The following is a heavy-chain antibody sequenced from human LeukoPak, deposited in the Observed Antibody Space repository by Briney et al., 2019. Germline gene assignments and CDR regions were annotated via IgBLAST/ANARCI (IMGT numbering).Heavy chain of an antibody. CDR1: GFTFTNYA. CDR3: ARRPRDTSYYLGAFRD. D-gene: IGHD3-22*01. CDR2: IGASGADT. J-gene: IGHJ3*01. V-gene: IGHV3-23*01. Sequence: PGGSLRLSCAASGFTFTNYAMTWVRQAPGKGLEWVSVIGASGADTYYSDSVKGRFTVSRDNSQNTLFLHMSSLRAEDTAVYFCARRPRDTSYYLGAFRDWGQGTTVTVSS.